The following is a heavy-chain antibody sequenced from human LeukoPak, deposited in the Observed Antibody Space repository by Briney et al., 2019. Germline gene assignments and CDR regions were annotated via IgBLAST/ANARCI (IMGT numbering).Heavy chain of an antibody. V-gene: IGHV1-69*13. CDR2: IIPIFGTA. Sequence: SVKVPCKASGGTFSSYAISWVRQAPGQGLEWMGGIIPIFGTANYAQKFQGRVTITADESTSTAYMELSSLRSEDTAVYYCARDKDYGEGGFDYWGQGTLVTVSS. J-gene: IGHJ4*02. CDR3: ARDKDYGEGGFDY. D-gene: IGHD4/OR15-4a*01. CDR1: GGTFSSYA.